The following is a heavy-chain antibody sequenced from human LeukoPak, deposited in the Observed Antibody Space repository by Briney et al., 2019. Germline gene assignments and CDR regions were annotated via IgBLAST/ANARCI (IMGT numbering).Heavy chain of an antibody. CDR1: GFTLSSYA. CDR3: AKVAGYSYGAFDY. V-gene: IGHV3-23*01. J-gene: IGHJ4*02. CDR2: ISDTGNT. Sequence: GGSLRLSCAASGFTLSSYAMSWVRQAPGKGLEWVSAISDTGNTYHADFVKGRFTISRDNSKNTLYLQMNSLRAEDTALYYCAKVAGYSYGAFDYWGQGTLVTVSS. D-gene: IGHD5-18*01.